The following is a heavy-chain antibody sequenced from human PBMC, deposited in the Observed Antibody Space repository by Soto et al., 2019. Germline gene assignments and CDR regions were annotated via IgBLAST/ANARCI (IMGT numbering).Heavy chain of an antibody. D-gene: IGHD2-15*01. Sequence: SETLSLTCTVSGGSISSYYWSWIRQPPGKGLEWIGYIYYSGSTNYNPSLKSRVTISVDTSKNQFSLKLSSVTAADTAVYYCASTKGGGIYDYWGQGTLVTVSS. CDR1: GGSISSYY. CDR3: ASTKGGGIYDY. CDR2: IYYSGST. J-gene: IGHJ4*02. V-gene: IGHV4-59*01.